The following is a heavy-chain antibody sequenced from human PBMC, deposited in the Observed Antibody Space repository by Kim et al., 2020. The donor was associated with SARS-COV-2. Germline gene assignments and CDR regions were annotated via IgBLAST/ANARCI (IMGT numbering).Heavy chain of an antibody. Sequence: GGSLRLSCEASGFTFRSYGMHWVRQAPGKGLEWVAVIFHDGSKTQYADSVKGLFTISRDNYRNTLDLQRTSLRAEDTAVYYCARDNFISSAIDYWGQGAQVTVST. CDR1: GFTFRSYG. D-gene: IGHD3-10*01. J-gene: IGHJ4*02. CDR2: IFHDGSKT. V-gene: IGHV3-33*01. CDR3: ARDNFISSAIDY.